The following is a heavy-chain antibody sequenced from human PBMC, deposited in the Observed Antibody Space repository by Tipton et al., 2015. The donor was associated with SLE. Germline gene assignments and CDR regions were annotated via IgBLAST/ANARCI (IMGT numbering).Heavy chain of an antibody. D-gene: IGHD3-3*01. J-gene: IGHJ4*02. CDR3: AREPRSGYHDY. CDR2: IYYSGST. CDR1: GASISSYY. V-gene: IGHV4-59*12. Sequence: GLVKPSETLSLTCTVSGASISSYYWSWIRQPPGKGLEWIGYIYYSGSTIHNPSLKSRVTMSVDTSKNQFSLKLSSVTAADTAVYYCAREPRSGYHDYWGQGTLVIFSS.